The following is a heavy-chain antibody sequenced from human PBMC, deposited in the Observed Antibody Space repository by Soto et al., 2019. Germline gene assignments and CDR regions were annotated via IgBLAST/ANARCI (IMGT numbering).Heavy chain of an antibody. J-gene: IGHJ2*01. Sequence: EVQLVESGGGLVQPGGSLRLSCAASGFTFSTYWMSWVRQAPGKGLEWLADMKKDERKTWTNYADSVKGRFTISRDNAANSLYLQMTSLRAEDTAVYFCARDSNDYGDYGWYFDLWGRGTLVTVSS. V-gene: IGHV3-7*01. CDR3: ARDSNDYGDYGWYFDL. D-gene: IGHD4-17*01. CDR2: MKKDERKTWT. CDR1: GFTFSTYW.